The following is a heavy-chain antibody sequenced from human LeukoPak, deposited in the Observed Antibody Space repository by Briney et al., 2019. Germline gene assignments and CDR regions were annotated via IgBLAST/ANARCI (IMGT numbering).Heavy chain of an antibody. J-gene: IGHJ4*02. V-gene: IGHV6-1*01. CDR3: ARVPLGIEAAGDGYFDY. Sequence: PSQTLSLTCAISGDSVSSNSAAWNWIRQSPSRGLKWLGRTYYRSKWYNEYAVSVKSRIIINPDTSKNQFSLQLNSVTPEDTAVYYCARVPLGIEAAGDGYFDYWGQGTLVTVSS. D-gene: IGHD6-13*01. CDR2: TYYRSKWYN. CDR1: GDSVSSNSAA.